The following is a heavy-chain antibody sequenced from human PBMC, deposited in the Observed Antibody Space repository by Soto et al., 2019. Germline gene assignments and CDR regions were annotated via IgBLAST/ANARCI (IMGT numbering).Heavy chain of an antibody. D-gene: IGHD2-15*01. CDR1: GFTFSSYG. V-gene: IGHV3-33*01. J-gene: IGHJ4*02. Sequence: QVQLVESGGGVVQPGRSLRLSCAASGFTFSSYGMHWVRQAPRKGLEWVAVIWYDGSNKYYADSVKGRFPISRDNSKNTLYLQMNSLRAEDTAVYYCARDGYCSGGSCYSVPVFDYWGQGTLVTVSS. CDR2: IWYDGSNK. CDR3: ARDGYCSGGSCYSVPVFDY.